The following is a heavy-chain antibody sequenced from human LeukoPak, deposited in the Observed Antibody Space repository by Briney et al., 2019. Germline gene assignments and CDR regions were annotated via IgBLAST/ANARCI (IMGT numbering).Heavy chain of an antibody. J-gene: IGHJ4*02. CDR3: AKGTGYNYGGALVY. D-gene: IGHD5-18*01. Sequence: GGSLRLSCAASRFTFNNYGMHWVRQTPGEGLEWVAVISYDGTNEYYADSVKGRFTISRDNSKNTLYLQMNSLRTEDTAVYYCAKGTGYNYGGALVYWGQGTLVTVSS. CDR2: ISYDGTNE. CDR1: RFTFNNYG. V-gene: IGHV3-30*18.